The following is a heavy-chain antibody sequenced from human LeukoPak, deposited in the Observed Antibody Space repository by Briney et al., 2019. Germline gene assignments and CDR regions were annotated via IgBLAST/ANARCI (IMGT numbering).Heavy chain of an antibody. D-gene: IGHD1-14*01. CDR3: ARGGNGCYFYL. V-gene: IGHV4-34*01. CDR2: IDHSGST. Sequence: QPPGKGLQWIGQIDHSGSTHSIPSLKSGVTISLDPSHSQVALKVNSVTAAISAVYFCARGGNGCYFYLWGRGTLVTASS. J-gene: IGHJ2*01.